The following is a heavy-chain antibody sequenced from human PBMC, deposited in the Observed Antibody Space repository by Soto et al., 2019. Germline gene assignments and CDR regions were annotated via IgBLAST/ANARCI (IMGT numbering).Heavy chain of an antibody. CDR1: GYTLTELS. Sequence: ASVKVSCKVSGYTLTELSMHWVLQAPGKGLEWMGGFDPEDGETIYAQKFQGRVTMTEDTSTDTAYMELSSLRSEDTAVYYCATLFTPRIAAAGPWDYYYGMDVWGQGTTVTVSS. CDR3: ATLFTPRIAAAGPWDYYYGMDV. CDR2: FDPEDGET. V-gene: IGHV1-24*01. D-gene: IGHD6-13*01. J-gene: IGHJ6*02.